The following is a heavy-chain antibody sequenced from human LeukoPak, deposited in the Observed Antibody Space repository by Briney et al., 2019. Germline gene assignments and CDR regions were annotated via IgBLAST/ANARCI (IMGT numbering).Heavy chain of an antibody. D-gene: IGHD2-21*01. J-gene: IGHJ4*02. CDR2: IYTSGST. V-gene: IGHV4-61*02. CDR3: ARGVVIAPQTFDY. CDR1: GGSISSGSYY. Sequence: SQTLSLTCTVSGGSISSGSYYWSWIRQPAGKGLEWIGRIYTSGSTNYNPSLKSRVTISVDTSKNQFSLKLSSVTAADTAVYYCARGVVIAPQTFDYWGQGTLVTVSS.